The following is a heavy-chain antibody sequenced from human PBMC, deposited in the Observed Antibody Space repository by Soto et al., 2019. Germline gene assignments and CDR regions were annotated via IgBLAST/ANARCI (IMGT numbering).Heavy chain of an antibody. J-gene: IGHJ4*01. CDR1: GGSISSGGYY. CDR3: ARSFGGAAGGRFDS. Sequence: SETLSLTCTVSGGSISSGGYYWSWIRQHPGKGLEWIGYIYYSGSTYYNPSLKSRVTISVDTSKNQFSLKLSSVTAAGTAVYCCARSFGGAAGGRFDSRGQGTLVTVSS. D-gene: IGHD6-13*01. V-gene: IGHV4-31*03. CDR2: IYYSGST.